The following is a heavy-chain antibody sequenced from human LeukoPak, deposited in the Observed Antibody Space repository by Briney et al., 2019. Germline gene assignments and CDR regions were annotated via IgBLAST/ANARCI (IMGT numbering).Heavy chain of an antibody. J-gene: IGHJ5*02. Sequence: GASVKVSCKASGGTFSSYAISWVRQAPGQGLEWMGGIIPIFGTANYAQKFQGRVTMTRDMSTSTVYMELSSLRSEDTAVYYCARGENTMITFDPWGQGTLVTVSS. CDR2: IIPIFGTA. CDR1: GGTFSSYA. D-gene: IGHD3-22*01. CDR3: ARGENTMITFDP. V-gene: IGHV1-69*05.